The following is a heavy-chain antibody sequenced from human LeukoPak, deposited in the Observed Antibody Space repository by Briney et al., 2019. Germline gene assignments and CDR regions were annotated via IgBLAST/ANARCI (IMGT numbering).Heavy chain of an antibody. Sequence: GASVKVSCKASGGTFSSYAIIWVRQAPGQGLEWMGGIIPIFGTANYAQKFQGRVTITADESTSTAYMELSSLRSEDTAVYYCARGVRSFYFDYWGQGTLVTVSS. CDR2: IIPIFGTA. D-gene: IGHD3-10*01. J-gene: IGHJ4*02. CDR1: GGTFSSYA. CDR3: ARGVRSFYFDY. V-gene: IGHV1-69*13.